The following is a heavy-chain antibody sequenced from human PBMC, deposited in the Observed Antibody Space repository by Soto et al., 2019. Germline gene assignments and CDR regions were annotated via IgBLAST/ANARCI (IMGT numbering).Heavy chain of an antibody. CDR3: ARGIATRPGYFDC. CDR1: GFTFSSYS. J-gene: IGHJ4*02. CDR2: ISSSSSYI. V-gene: IGHV3-21*01. Sequence: VQLVESGGGLVKPGGSLRLSCAASGFTFSSYSMNWVRQAPGKGLEWVSSISSSSSYIYYADSVKGRFTISRDNAKNSLYLQMNSLRAEDTAVYYCARGIATRPGYFDCWGQGTLITVSS. D-gene: IGHD6-6*01.